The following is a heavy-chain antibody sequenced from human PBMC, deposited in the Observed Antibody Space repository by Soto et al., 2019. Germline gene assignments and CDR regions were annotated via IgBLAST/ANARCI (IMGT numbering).Heavy chain of an antibody. J-gene: IGHJ5*02. V-gene: IGHV4-39*01. CDR1: GGTISSSSYY. CDR3: AGQHSYCTSTRCYTSWFDP. D-gene: IGHD2-2*01. CDR2: IYFSGST. Sequence: SETLSLTCSVSGGTISSSSYYWAWIRQPPGKGLEWIGSIYFSGSTHYNSSLKSRVTISVDTSNNQFSLNLSSVTTADTAMYYCAGQHSYCTSTRCYTSWFDPWGQGTLVTVSS.